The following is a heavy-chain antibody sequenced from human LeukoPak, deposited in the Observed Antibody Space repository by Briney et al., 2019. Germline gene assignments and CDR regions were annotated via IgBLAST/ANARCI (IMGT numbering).Heavy chain of an antibody. CDR3: ARDRYYGSGSYYDMGYYYYYMDV. D-gene: IGHD3-10*01. CDR2: INPIFGAA. Sequence: ASVKVSCKASGGTFSSYAISWVRQAPGQGLEWMGGINPIFGAANYAQKFQGRVTITADESTSTAYMELSSLRSEDTAVYYCARDRYYGSGSYYDMGYYYYYMDVWGKGTTVTISS. J-gene: IGHJ6*03. CDR1: GGTFSSYA. V-gene: IGHV1-69*01.